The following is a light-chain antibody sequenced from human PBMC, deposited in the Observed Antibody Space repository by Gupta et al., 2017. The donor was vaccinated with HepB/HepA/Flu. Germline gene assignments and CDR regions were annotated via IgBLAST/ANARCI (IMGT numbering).Light chain of an antibody. CDR2: LAA. CDR1: QSFRYSTGNTY. CDR3: SQALQKPLT. Sequence: EMVWTQSPLSLPVSPGEPAPMSCRSNQSFRYSTGNTYLDWYLQKPGQSPPILIFLAARRASGVPDRLSGFGSATEFTLKTSRVEAEDVGIYYCSQALQKPLTFGGGTKVDIK. J-gene: IGKJ4*01. V-gene: IGKV2-28*01.